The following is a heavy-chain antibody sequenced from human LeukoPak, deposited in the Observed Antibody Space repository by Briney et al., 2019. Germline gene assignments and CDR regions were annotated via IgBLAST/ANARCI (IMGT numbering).Heavy chain of an antibody. D-gene: IGHD6-13*01. V-gene: IGHV4-59*01. CDR2: IYYSGST. J-gene: IGHJ6*02. Sequence: PSETLSLTCTVSGGSISSYYWSWVRQPPGKGLEWVGYIYYSGSTNYNPSLKRRVTISADTSKNQFSLKLSSVAAADTAVYCCAGPGSRWPKDYYGMDVWGQGPTAPVSS. CDR3: AGPGSRWPKDYYGMDV. CDR1: GGSISSYY.